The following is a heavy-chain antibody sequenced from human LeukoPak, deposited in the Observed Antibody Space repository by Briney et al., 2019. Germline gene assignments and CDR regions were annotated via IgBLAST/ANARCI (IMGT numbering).Heavy chain of an antibody. CDR3: ARGSPLWFGELLSWWFDP. J-gene: IGHJ5*02. CDR1: GGSISSGSYY. Sequence: SQTLSLTCTVSGGSISSGSYYWSWIRQPAGKGLEWTGRIYTSGSTNCNPSLKSRVTISVDTSKNQFSLKLSSVTAADTAVYYCARGSPLWFGELLSWWFDPWGQGTLVTLSS. V-gene: IGHV4-61*02. D-gene: IGHD3-10*01. CDR2: IYTSGST.